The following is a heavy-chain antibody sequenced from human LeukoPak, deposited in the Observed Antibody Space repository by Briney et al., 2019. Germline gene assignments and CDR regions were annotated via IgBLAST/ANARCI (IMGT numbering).Heavy chain of an antibody. CDR3: ARKNGLDV. Sequence: PGGSLRLSCAASGFTFNIYGMHWVRQAPGKGLEWVAVIWYDGDDIYYADSVKGRFTVSRDNSKNSLYLQMNSLRAEDTAMYYCARKNGLDVWGQGTTVTVSS. CDR2: IWYDGDDI. CDR1: GFTFNIYG. J-gene: IGHJ6*02. V-gene: IGHV3-33*01.